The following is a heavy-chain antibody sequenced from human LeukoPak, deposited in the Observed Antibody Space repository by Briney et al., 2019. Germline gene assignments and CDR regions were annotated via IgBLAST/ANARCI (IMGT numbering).Heavy chain of an antibody. V-gene: IGHV1-69*05. CDR2: IIPIFGTA. D-gene: IGHD3-22*01. J-gene: IGHJ4*02. Sequence: ASVKVSCKASGGTFSSYAISWVRQAPGQGLEWMGRIIPIFGTANYAQKFQGRVTIITDESTSTAYMELSSLRSEDTAVYYCARARGNHYYDSSGYLDYWGQGTLVTVSS. CDR1: GGTFSSYA. CDR3: ARARGNHYYDSSGYLDY.